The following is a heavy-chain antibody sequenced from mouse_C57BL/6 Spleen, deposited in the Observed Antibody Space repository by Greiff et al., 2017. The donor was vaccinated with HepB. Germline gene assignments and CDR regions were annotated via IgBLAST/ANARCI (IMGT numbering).Heavy chain of an antibody. D-gene: IGHD2-1*01. CDR3: ARPNCNYGYAMDY. J-gene: IGHJ4*01. V-gene: IGHV5-17*01. CDR2: ISSGSSTI. CDR1: GFTFSDYG. Sequence: EVHLVESGGGLVKPGGSLKLSCAASGFTFSDYGMHWVRQAPEKGLEWVAYISSGSSTIYYADTVKGRFTISRDNAKNTLFLQMTSLRSEDTAMYYCARPNCNYGYAMDYWGQGTSVTVSS.